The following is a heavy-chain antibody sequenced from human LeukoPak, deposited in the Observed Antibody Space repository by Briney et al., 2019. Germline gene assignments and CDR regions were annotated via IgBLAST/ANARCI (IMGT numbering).Heavy chain of an antibody. CDR3: ARFYGVPGGWFDP. CDR2: IYDGGST. CDR1: GITISSNH. V-gene: IGHV3-66*01. D-gene: IGHD4-17*01. J-gene: IGHJ5*02. Sequence: GGSLRLSCAASGITISSNHMSWVRQAPGKGLEGVSVIYDGGSTYYADSVKGRFTISRDNSKNTLYLQMNSLRAEDTAVYYCARFYGVPGGWFDPWGQGTLVTVSS.